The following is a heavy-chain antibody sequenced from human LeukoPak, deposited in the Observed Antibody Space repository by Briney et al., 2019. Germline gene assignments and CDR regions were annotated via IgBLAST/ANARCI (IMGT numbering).Heavy chain of an antibody. CDR1: GFTFTSNW. V-gene: IGHV3-74*01. CDR2: VNSDGSST. CDR3: ARGRYYGMDV. J-gene: IGHJ6*02. Sequence: GGSLRLSCAASGFTFTSNWMHWVRQAPGKGLVWVSRVNSDGSSTTYADSVKGRFTISRDNAKNTLYLQMNSLRAEDTAVYYCARGRYYGMDVWGQGTTVTVSS.